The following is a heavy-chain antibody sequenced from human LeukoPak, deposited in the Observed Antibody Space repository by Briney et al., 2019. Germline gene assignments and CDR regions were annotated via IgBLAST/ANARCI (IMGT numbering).Heavy chain of an antibody. V-gene: IGHV4-4*02. CDR3: VRDKGLWFGEFLRAFDI. J-gene: IGHJ3*02. CDR1: SGSISTNNW. Sequence: PSETLSLTCAVSSGSISTNNWWNWVRQPPGKGLEWIGEIYHSGSTSYNPSLQSRVTISVDESKNQFSLKLTSVTAADTAVYYCVRDKGLWFGEFLRAFDIWGQGTMVTVSS. CDR2: IYHSGST. D-gene: IGHD3-10*01.